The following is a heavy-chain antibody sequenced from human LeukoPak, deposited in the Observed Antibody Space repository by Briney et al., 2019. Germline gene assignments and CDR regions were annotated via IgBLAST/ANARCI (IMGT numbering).Heavy chain of an antibody. D-gene: IGHD3-22*01. J-gene: IGHJ1*01. Sequence: GGSLRLSCAASGFTFSGSAMHWVRQASGKGLEWVGRIRSKANSYATAYAASVKGRFTISRDDSKNTAYLQMNSLKTEDTAVYYCTSVEPDYYDSSGYYSTEYFQQWGQGTLVTVSS. CDR2: IRSKANSYAT. V-gene: IGHV3-73*01. CDR1: GFTFSGSA. CDR3: TSVEPDYYDSSGYYSTEYFQQ.